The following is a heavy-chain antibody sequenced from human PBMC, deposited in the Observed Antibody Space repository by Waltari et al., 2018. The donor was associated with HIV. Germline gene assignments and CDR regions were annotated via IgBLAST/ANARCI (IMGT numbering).Heavy chain of an antibody. V-gene: IGHV3-66*01. J-gene: IGHJ2*01. CDR3: AKDIRPGWYFDL. CDR2: IYSSGST. Sequence: EEQLVESGGGLVQPGGSLRLSCAASGFTVSSNYMNWVRQAPGKVLELVSVIYSSGSTYYADSVKGRFTISRDNSKNTLYLQMNSLRAEDTAVYYCAKDIRPGWYFDLWGRGTLVTVSS. CDR1: GFTVSSNY.